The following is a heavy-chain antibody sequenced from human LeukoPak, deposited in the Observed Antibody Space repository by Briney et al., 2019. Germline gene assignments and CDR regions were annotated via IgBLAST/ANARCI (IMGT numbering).Heavy chain of an antibody. CDR3: ARCYSGYDYGPVY. Sequence: ASVKVSCKASGYIISSYYIHWVRQAPGQGPEWMGIISPSGGGTSYAQRFQGRVSVARDTSTNTVYMELSGLRSEDTAIYYCARCYSGYDYGPVYWGQGTLVTVSS. J-gene: IGHJ4*02. V-gene: IGHV1-46*01. CDR2: ISPSGGGT. D-gene: IGHD5-12*01. CDR1: GYIISSYY.